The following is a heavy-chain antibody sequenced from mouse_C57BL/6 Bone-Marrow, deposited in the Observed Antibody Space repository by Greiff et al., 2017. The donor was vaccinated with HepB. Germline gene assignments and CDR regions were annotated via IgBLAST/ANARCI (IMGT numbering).Heavy chain of an antibody. J-gene: IGHJ1*03. Sequence: LQQSGGGLVQPGGSLKLSCAASGFTFSDYYMYWVRQTPEKRLEWVAYISNGGGSTYYPDTVKGRFTISRDNAKNTLYLQMSRLKSEDTAMYYCAGQVTTVVAPLGFDVWGTGTTVTVSS. CDR2: ISNGGGST. V-gene: IGHV5-12*01. CDR1: GFTFSDYY. CDR3: AGQVTTVVAPLGFDV. D-gene: IGHD1-1*01.